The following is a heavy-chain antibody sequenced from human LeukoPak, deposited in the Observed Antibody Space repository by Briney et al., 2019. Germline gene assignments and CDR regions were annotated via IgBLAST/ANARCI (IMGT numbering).Heavy chain of an antibody. D-gene: IGHD3-3*01. Sequence: GGSLRLSCAASGFTFSSYAMNWVRQAPGKGLEWVSSISSSNSYIYYADSVKGRFTISSDNAKNSLYLQMNSLRAEDTAVYYCARFRVYYDFWSGYSDFWGQGTLVTVSS. CDR2: ISSSNSYI. CDR3: ARFRVYYDFWSGYSDF. J-gene: IGHJ4*02. CDR1: GFTFSSYA. V-gene: IGHV3-21*06.